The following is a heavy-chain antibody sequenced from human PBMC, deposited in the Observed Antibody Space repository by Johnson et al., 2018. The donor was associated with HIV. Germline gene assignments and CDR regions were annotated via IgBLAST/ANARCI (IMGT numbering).Heavy chain of an antibody. CDR2: IRSKPYSSAT. CDR3: TRTDDAYHYDTFGYIDAFDI. J-gene: IGHJ3*02. D-gene: IGHD3-22*01. CDR1: GFTFSSYA. V-gene: IGHV3-73*01. Sequence: VQLVESGGGLVQPGGSLRLSCAASGFTFSSYAMHWVRQAPEKGLEWVGRIRSKPYSSATAYAASVTGRFTISRDDSKNMTYLQMNSLKTEDTAVYYCTRTDDAYHYDTFGYIDAFDIWGQGTMVTVSS.